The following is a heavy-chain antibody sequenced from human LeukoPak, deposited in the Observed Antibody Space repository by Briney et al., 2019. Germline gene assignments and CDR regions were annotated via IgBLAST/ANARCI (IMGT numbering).Heavy chain of an antibody. CDR2: IKQDGSAK. D-gene: IGHD3-16*01. V-gene: IGHV3-7*01. Sequence: GGSLRLSCAASGFTFSDYWMHWVRQAPGKGLEWVANIKQDGSAKYYVDSVKGRFTISRDNAKNTLYLQMNSLRAEDTAVYYCARRRGLGYWYFDLWGRGTLVTVSS. J-gene: IGHJ2*01. CDR3: ARRRGLGYWYFDL. CDR1: GFTFSDYW.